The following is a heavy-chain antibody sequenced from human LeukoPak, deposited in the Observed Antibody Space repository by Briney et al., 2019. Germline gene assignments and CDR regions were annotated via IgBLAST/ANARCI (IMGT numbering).Heavy chain of an antibody. J-gene: IGHJ4*02. Sequence: GGSLRLSCAASGFGFSNFGMHWVRHAPGKGLECVSRIKTDGSITPYAHSVKGRFTLSRDNAKNTLYPHMNRLKSEDTDTYFFTREADPAFSPSSLLAVWGQGTPVT. CDR2: IKTDGSIT. D-gene: IGHD3-16*02. V-gene: IGHV3-74*01. CDR3: TREADPAFSPSSLLAV. CDR1: GFGFSNFG.